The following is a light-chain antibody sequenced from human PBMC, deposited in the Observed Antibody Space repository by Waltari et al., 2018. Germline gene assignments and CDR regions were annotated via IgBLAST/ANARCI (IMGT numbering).Light chain of an antibody. J-gene: IGLJ1*01. CDR1: SGNLASNF. V-gene: IGLV6-57*04. CDR2: ENN. Sequence: NFMLTQPPSVSESPGPAVTISCTRSSGNLASNFVLWFPQRPGSAPTTLIYENNHRPSAVPARFSASIDTSSNSASLFISGLKTEDEAYYFCQSYDTNNLYVFGTGTKVTVL. CDR3: QSYDTNNLYV.